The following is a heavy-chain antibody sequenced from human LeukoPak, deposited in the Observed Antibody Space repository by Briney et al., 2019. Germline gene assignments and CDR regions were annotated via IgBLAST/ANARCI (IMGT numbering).Heavy chain of an antibody. D-gene: IGHD6-19*01. CDR3: ARGSGWTDY. V-gene: IGHV3-21*01. CDR1: GFTFSRYS. Sequence: GGSLRLSCAASGFTFSRYSMNWVRQAPGKGLEWVASISSNGTYIFYADSLRGRFTISRDNAKSSLYLQMNSLRAEDTAVYYCARGSGWTDYWGQGTLVTVSS. J-gene: IGHJ4*02. CDR2: ISSNGTYI.